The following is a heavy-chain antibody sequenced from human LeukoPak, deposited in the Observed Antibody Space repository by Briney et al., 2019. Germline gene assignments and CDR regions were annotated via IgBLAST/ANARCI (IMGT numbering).Heavy chain of an antibody. CDR3: ATLLSAPRDS. Sequence: PSETLSLTCTVSGGSISGTTSYWGWIRQPPGKGLQWIGSIYYSGNTYYNPSLKSRVTISVDTSKNQFSLTLNSVTAADTAVYYCATLLSAPRDSSGQGTLVTVSS. J-gene: IGHJ4*02. D-gene: IGHD3-10*01. CDR2: IYYSGNT. CDR1: GGSISGTTSY. V-gene: IGHV4-39*01.